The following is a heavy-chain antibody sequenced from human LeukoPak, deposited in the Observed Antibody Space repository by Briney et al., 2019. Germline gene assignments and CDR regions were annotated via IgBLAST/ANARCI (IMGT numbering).Heavy chain of an antibody. CDR2: ISYDGSNK. CDR3: AKDRIVGATGY. CDR1: GFTFSSYG. V-gene: IGHV3-30*18. D-gene: IGHD1-26*01. J-gene: IGHJ4*02. Sequence: PGRSLRLSCAASGFTFSSYGMHWARQAPGKGLEWVAVISYDGSNKYYADSVKGRFTISRDNSKNTLYLQMNSLRAEDTAVYYCAKDRIVGATGYWGQGTLVTVSS.